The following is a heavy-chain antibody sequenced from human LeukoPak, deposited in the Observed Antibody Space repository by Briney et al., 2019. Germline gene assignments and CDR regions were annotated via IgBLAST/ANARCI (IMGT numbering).Heavy chain of an antibody. V-gene: IGHV3-9*01. CDR3: AKDMRYPDLGGGNFDY. Sequence: PGGSLRLSCAASGFTFDDYAMHWVRQAPGKGPEWVSGISWNSGSIGYADSVKGRFTISRDNAKNSLYLQMNSLRAEDTALYYCAKDMRYPDLGGGNFDYWGQGTLVTVSS. CDR1: GFTFDDYA. CDR2: ISWNSGSI. D-gene: IGHD3-16*01. J-gene: IGHJ4*02.